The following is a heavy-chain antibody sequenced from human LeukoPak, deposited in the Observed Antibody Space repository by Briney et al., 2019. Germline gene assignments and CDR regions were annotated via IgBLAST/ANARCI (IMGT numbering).Heavy chain of an antibody. V-gene: IGHV4-61*02. CDR1: GGSISSGSYY. J-gene: IGHJ3*02. CDR2: IYTSGST. CDR3: ARTYYDFWSGYYTGPGDAFDI. D-gene: IGHD3-3*01. Sequence: PSETLSLTCTVSGGSISSGSYYWSWIRQPAGKGLEWIGRIYTSGSTNYIPSLKSRVTISVDTSKNQFSLKLSSVTAADTAVYYCARTYYDFWSGYYTGPGDAFDIWGQGTMVTVSS.